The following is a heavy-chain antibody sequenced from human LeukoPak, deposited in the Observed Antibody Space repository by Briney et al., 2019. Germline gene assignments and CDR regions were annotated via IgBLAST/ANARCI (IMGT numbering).Heavy chain of an antibody. D-gene: IGHD3-3*01. V-gene: IGHV1-69*13. Sequence: SVKVSCTASGGTFSSYAISWVRQAPGQGLEWMGGIIPIFGTANYAQKFQGRVTITADESTSTAYMELSSLRSEDTAAYYCARDKGYDFWSGYSSWGQGTLVTVSS. J-gene: IGHJ4*02. CDR1: GGTFSSYA. CDR3: ARDKGYDFWSGYSS. CDR2: IIPIFGTA.